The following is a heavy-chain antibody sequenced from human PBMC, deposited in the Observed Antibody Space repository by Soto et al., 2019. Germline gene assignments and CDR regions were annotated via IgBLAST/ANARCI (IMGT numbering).Heavy chain of an antibody. D-gene: IGHD5-18*01. CDR3: ARVGDTAMVMAYYYGMDV. Sequence: PSETLSLTCTVSGGSISSSSYYWGWIRQPPGKGLEWIGSIYYSGSTYYNPSLKSRVTISVDTSKNQFSLKLSSVTAADTAVYYCARVGDTAMVMAYYYGMDVWGQGTTVTVSS. CDR2: IYYSGST. CDR1: GGSISSSSYY. V-gene: IGHV4-39*07. J-gene: IGHJ6*02.